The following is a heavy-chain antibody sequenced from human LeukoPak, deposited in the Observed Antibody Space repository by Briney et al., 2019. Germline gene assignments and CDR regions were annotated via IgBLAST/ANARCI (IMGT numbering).Heavy chain of an antibody. V-gene: IGHV4-4*08. CDR3: ATSYDGKTAPYDL. CDR1: TDSISSYC. J-gene: IGHJ5*02. D-gene: IGHD4-23*01. Sequence: SETLSLTCTVSTDSISSYCCSWVRQPPGKGLEWIGFMCPSGRTDYNPSLKSRVTMSIDTSKNQLSMELRFLTAADTAVYYCATSYDGKTAPYDLWGRGTLVTVSS. CDR2: MCPSGRT.